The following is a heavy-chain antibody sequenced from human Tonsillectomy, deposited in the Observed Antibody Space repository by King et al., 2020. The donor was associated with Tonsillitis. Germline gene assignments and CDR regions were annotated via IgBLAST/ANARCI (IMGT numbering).Heavy chain of an antibody. CDR1: GFSLTTTGVG. D-gene: IGHD3-10*01. Sequence: QITLKESGPTLVKPTQTLTLTCTFSGFSLTTTGVGVGWIRQPPGKALEWLTLIYWNDDKRYSPSLKSRLTITKDISKNQVVLTMTNMDPVDTGTYYCAHKGVRGDTPYYGMDVWGQETTVTVSS. V-gene: IGHV2-5*01. CDR3: AHKGVRGDTPYYGMDV. J-gene: IGHJ6*02. CDR2: IYWNDDK.